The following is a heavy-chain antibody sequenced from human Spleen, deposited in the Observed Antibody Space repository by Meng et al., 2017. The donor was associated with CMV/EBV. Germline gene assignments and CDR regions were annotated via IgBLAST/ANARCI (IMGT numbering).Heavy chain of an antibody. Sequence: TLNSYDNNWGRQATGQGLEWMGWMNPNSGNTGYAKKFQGRVTITRNTSISTAYMELSSLRSEDTAVYYCARARIAVAGRKGSYYFDYWGQGTLVTVSS. V-gene: IGHV1-8*03. J-gene: IGHJ4*02. CDR1: TLNSYD. CDR3: ARARIAVAGRKGSYYFDY. D-gene: IGHD6-19*01. CDR2: MNPNSGNT.